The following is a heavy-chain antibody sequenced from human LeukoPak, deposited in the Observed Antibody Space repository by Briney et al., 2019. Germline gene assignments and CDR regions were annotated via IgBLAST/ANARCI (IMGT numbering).Heavy chain of an antibody. D-gene: IGHD6-6*01. CDR2: IYNNGAT. CDR1: GFTVSSNY. J-gene: IGHJ5*02. CDR3: TCSSSSTWFDP. Sequence: PGGSLRLSCAASGFTVSSNYMSWVRQAPGKGLEWVSIIYNNGATYYADSVKGRFTISRDNSKNTLFLQMNSLRAEDTAVYYCTCSSSSTWFDPWGQGTLVTVSS. V-gene: IGHV3-66*01.